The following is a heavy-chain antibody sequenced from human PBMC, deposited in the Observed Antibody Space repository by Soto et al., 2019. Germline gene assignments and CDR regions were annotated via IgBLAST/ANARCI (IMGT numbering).Heavy chain of an antibody. D-gene: IGHD3-10*01. V-gene: IGHV1-69*06. Sequence: SSVNVSCKASGGTFSSYAISWVRQAPGQGLEWMGGIIPIFGTANYAQKFQGRVTITADKSTRTAYIELSSLRSEDTAVYYCARRRGYYGSGSPQPDPVYYYHGRDMWGHGTTVSVSS. J-gene: IGHJ6*02. CDR3: ARRRGYYGSGSPQPDPVYYYHGRDM. CDR2: IIPIFGTA. CDR1: GGTFSSYA.